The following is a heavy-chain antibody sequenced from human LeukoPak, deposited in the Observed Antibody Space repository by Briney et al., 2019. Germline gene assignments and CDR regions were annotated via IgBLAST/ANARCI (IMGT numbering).Heavy chain of an antibody. V-gene: IGHV4-59*12. J-gene: IGHJ4*02. CDR2: IYYSGGT. CDR3: AREIRDCGSTSCYSYLDY. D-gene: IGHD2-2*01. Sequence: PSETLSLTCTVSGGSISSYYWSWIRQPPGKGLEWIGYIYYSGGTNYNPSLKSRVTISVDTSKNQFSLKLSSVTAADTAVYYCAREIRDCGSTSCYSYLDYWGQGTLVTVSS. CDR1: GGSISSYY.